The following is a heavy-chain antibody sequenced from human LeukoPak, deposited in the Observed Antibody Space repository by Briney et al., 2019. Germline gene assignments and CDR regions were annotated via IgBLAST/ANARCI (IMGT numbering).Heavy chain of an antibody. D-gene: IGHD1-26*01. CDR3: ATENNGGSYYFDY. J-gene: IGHJ4*02. V-gene: IGHV1-69*06. CDR1: GGTFSSYA. Sequence: GASVKVSCKASGGTFSSYAISWVRQAPGQGLEWMGGIIPIFGTANYAQKFQGRVTMTEDTSTDTAYMELSSLRSEDTAVYYCATENNGGSYYFDYWGQGTLVTVSS. CDR2: IIPIFGTA.